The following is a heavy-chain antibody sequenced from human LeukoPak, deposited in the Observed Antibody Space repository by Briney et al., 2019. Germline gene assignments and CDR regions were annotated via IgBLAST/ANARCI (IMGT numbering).Heavy chain of an antibody. Sequence: GGSLRLSCAASGFTFSSYWMNWVRQAPGKGLVWVSRIASDGSSTTYADSVKGRFSISRDNAKNTLYLQMNSLRAEDTAVYHCAMDHTGRDDCWGQGILVTVSS. CDR3: AMDHTGRDDC. CDR2: IASDGSST. D-gene: IGHD2-15*01. V-gene: IGHV3-74*01. J-gene: IGHJ4*02. CDR1: GFTFSSYW.